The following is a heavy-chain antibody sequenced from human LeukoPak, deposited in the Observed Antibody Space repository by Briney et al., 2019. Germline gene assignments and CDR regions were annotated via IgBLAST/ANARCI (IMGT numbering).Heavy chain of an antibody. J-gene: IGHJ2*01. CDR2: INHSGST. V-gene: IGHV4-34*01. D-gene: IGHD6-13*01. CDR1: GGSFSGYY. Sequence: SETLSLTCAVYGGSFSGYYWSWIRQPPGKGLEWIGEINHSGSTNYNPSLKSRVTISVDTSRNQFSLKLRSVTAADTAVYYCARVRYSTPRDWYFDLWGRGTLVTVSS. CDR3: ARVRYSTPRDWYFDL.